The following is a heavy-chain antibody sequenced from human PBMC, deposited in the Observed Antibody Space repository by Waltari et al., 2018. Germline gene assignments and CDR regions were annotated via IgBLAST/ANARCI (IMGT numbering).Heavy chain of an antibody. J-gene: IGHJ4*02. V-gene: IGHV3-15*01. D-gene: IGHD3-22*01. CDR1: GFTFSNAW. CDR3: TTDSYLRRLDSSGVADY. CDR2: IKSKTDGGTT. Sequence: EVQLVESGGGLVKPGGSLRLSCAASGFTFSNAWMSWVRQAPGKGLEWVGRIKSKTDGGTTDYAAPVKGRFTISRDDSKNTLYLQMNSLKTEDTAVYYCTTDSYLRRLDSSGVADYWGQGTLVTVSS.